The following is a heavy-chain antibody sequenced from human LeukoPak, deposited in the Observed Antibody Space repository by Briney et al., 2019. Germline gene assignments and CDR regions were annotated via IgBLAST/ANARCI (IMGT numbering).Heavy chain of an antibody. V-gene: IGHV3-23*01. CDR2: ISGSGGST. CDR3: AKALPPNCSGGSCYPVGYFDY. Sequence: RTGGSLRPSSAASGFTFSSYAMSWVRQAPRKGLGWVSAISGSGGSTYYADSVKGRFTISRDNSKNTLYLQMNSLRAEDTAVYYCAKALPPNCSGGSCYPVGYFDYWGQGTLVTVSS. D-gene: IGHD2-15*01. J-gene: IGHJ4*02. CDR1: GFTFSSYA.